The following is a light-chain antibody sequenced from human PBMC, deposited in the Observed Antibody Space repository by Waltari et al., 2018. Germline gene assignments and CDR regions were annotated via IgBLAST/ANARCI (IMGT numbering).Light chain of an antibody. V-gene: IGKV1-39*01. J-gene: IGKJ1*01. Sequence: DIQVTQSPSSLSASAGDRVPITCRTSQNINIYLNWYQHKVGKAPKLLIYAASNLQSGIPSKFSGTGSGTDFTLTISSLQPEDVATYYCQESYSNPWTFGQGTKVEIK. CDR1: QNINIY. CDR2: AAS. CDR3: QESYSNPWT.